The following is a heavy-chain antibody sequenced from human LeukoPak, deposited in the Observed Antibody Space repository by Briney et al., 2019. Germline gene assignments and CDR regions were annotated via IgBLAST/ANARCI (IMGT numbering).Heavy chain of an antibody. V-gene: IGHV4-4*07. CDR2: IYTSGST. CDR3: ARDYSSSAIRNYYYYYYMDV. J-gene: IGHJ6*03. Sequence: SETLSLTCSLSGGSISSYYWSWIRQPAGKGLEWIGRIYTSGSTNYNPSLKSRVTMSVDTSKNQFSLKLSSVTAADTAVYYCARDYSSSAIRNYYYYYYMDVWGKGTTVTVSS. D-gene: IGHD6-13*01. CDR1: GGSISSYY.